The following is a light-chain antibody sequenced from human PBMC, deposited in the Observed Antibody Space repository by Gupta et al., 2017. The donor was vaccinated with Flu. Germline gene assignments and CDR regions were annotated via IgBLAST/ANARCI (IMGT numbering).Light chain of an antibody. CDR1: NSDIVNYNY. Sequence: SIAISSAGTNSDIVNYNYVSCYQHHPGRAPELVIYEVSNRPSGISDRFSGTKSGNTASLTISGLQADDEADYYCSAYTTSSTLVFGGGTKLTVL. J-gene: IGLJ3*02. CDR2: EVS. CDR3: SAYTTSSTLV. V-gene: IGLV2-14*01.